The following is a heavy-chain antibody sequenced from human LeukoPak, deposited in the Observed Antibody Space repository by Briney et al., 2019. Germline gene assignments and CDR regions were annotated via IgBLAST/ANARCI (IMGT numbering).Heavy chain of an antibody. CDR1: GGSISSGDYY. J-gene: IGHJ4*02. D-gene: IGHD3-22*01. CDR3: ASSMDSSGYYPAPIDY. CDR2: IYYSGST. V-gene: IGHV4-30-4*08. Sequence: PSETLSLTCTVSGGSISSGDYYWSWIRQPPGKGLEWIGYIYYSGSTYYNPSLKSRVTISVDTSKNQFSLKLSSVTAADTAVYYCASSMDSSGYYPAPIDYWGQGTLVTVSS.